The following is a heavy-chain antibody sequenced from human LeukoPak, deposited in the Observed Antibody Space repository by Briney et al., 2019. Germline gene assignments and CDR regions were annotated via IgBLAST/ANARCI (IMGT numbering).Heavy chain of an antibody. CDR2: MNPNSGGT. V-gene: IGHV1-2*02. Sequence: ASVKVSCKASGYTFTAYYIHWVRQAPGQGLEWMGRMNPNSGGTSHAQKFQGRITMTRDTSISTVYMELSSLRSDDTAVYYCVKAAYCSGGSCELVVLEYWGQGTLVTVSS. CDR1: GYTFTAYY. J-gene: IGHJ4*02. D-gene: IGHD2-15*01. CDR3: VKAAYCSGGSCELVVLEY.